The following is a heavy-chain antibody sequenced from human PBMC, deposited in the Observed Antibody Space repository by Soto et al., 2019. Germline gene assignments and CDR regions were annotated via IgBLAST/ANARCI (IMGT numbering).Heavy chain of an antibody. CDR2: IYYSGST. CDR3: ARVPPKEGGNWYYFDY. V-gene: IGHV4-31*03. CDR1: GGSISSGGYY. Sequence: SETLSLTCTVSGGSISSGGYYWSWIRQHPGKGLEWIGYIYYSGSTYYNPSLKSRVTISVDTSKNQFSLKLSSVTAADTAVYYCARVPPKEGGNWYYFDYWGQGTLVTVSS. J-gene: IGHJ4*02. D-gene: IGHD1-20*01.